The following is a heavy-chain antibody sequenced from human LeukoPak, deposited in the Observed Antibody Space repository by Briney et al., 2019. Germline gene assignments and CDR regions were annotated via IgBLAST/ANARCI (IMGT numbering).Heavy chain of an antibody. J-gene: IGHJ4*02. V-gene: IGHV4-59*01. CDR2: IYYTGST. CDR1: GGSISSYY. CDR3: ARWGSIAVARFDY. Sequence: SETLSLTCTVSGGSISSYYWSWIRQPPGKGLEWIGYIYYTGSTNYNPSLTSRVNITVDTSKNQFSLNLTSVTAADTAVYYCARWGSIAVARFDYWGQGTLVTVSS. D-gene: IGHD6-6*01.